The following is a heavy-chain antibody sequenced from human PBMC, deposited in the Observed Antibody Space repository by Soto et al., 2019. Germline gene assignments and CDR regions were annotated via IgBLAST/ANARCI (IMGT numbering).Heavy chain of an antibody. CDR3: ARGSDSAKIRFDP. V-gene: IGHV3-53*01. Sequence: GSLRLSCAASGFTVRSNYMSWVRQAPGKGLEWVSVIYSGGNTDYADSVKGRFSISRDSSRNTVYLQMNNLRVEDTAVYYCARGSDSAKIRFDPWGQGTLVTVSS. J-gene: IGHJ5*02. CDR2: IYSGGNT. D-gene: IGHD2-15*01. CDR1: GFTVRSNY.